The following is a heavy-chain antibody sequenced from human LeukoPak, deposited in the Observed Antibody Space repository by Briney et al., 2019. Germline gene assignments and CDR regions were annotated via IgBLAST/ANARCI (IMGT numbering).Heavy chain of an antibody. V-gene: IGHV4-34*01. J-gene: IGHJ4*02. Sequence: SETLSLTCAVYGGSFSGYYWSWIRQPPGKGLEWIGEINHSGSTNYNPSLKSRVTISVDTSKNQFSLKLSSVTAADTAVYYCARDGGKSLDRHYYFDYWGQGTLVTVSS. D-gene: IGHD4-23*01. CDR1: GGSFSGYY. CDR3: ARDGGKSLDRHYYFDY. CDR2: INHSGST.